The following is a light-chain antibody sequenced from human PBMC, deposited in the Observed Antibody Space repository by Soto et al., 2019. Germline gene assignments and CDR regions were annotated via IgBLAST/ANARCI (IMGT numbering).Light chain of an antibody. CDR1: SSDVGGYNY. Sequence: SALTQPASVSGSPGQSITISCTGTSSDVGGYNYVSWYQQHPGKAPQLIIYDVANRPSGVSNRFSGSKSGNTASLTISGLQAEDEADYYCSSYTSSSTYVVFGGGTKLTVL. CDR2: DVA. CDR3: SSYTSSSTYVV. V-gene: IGLV2-14*03. J-gene: IGLJ2*01.